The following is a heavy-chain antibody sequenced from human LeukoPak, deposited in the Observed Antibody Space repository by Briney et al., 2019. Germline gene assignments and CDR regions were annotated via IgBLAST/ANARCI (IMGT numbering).Heavy chain of an antibody. CDR3: VKTPQYYYDSSGFYPN. CDR1: GFTFSSYA. Sequence: GGSLRLSCSASGFTFSSYAMHWVRQAPGKGLEYVSAISSNGGSTYYADSVKGRFTISRDNSKNTLYLQMSSLRAEDTAVYYCVKTPQYYYDSSGFYPNWGQGTLVTVSS. V-gene: IGHV3-64D*09. CDR2: ISSNGGST. D-gene: IGHD3-22*01. J-gene: IGHJ4*02.